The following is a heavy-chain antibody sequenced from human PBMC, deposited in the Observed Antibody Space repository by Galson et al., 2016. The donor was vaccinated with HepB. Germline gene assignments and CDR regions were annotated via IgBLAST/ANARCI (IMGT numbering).Heavy chain of an antibody. J-gene: IGHJ3*02. CDR3: ARLSMTTRGGREDAVDI. CDR1: GYRFTRYW. V-gene: IGHV5-51*01. D-gene: IGHD4-11*01. Sequence: QSGAEVKKPGESLTITCPGSGYRFTRYWIAWVRQMPGKGLEWMGIIYPAASDTRYSPSLQGPVTISADKSINTAYLEWTSLRASDTAMYSCARLSMTTRGGREDAVDIWGRGTMVTVSS. CDR2: IYPAASDT.